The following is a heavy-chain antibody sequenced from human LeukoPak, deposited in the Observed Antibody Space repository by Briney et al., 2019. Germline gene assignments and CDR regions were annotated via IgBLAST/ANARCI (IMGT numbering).Heavy chain of an antibody. CDR2: ISGSGGST. V-gene: IGHV3-23*01. CDR1: GFTFSACE. J-gene: IGHJ4*02. Sequence: GGSLRLSCAISGFTFSACELTWVRQAPGKGLEWVSGISGSGGSTYYADSVKGRFTISRDNSKNTLNLQMNSLRAEDTAVYHCAKIRLYYDSSGYLEYIDYWGQGTLVTVSS. CDR3: AKIRLYYDSSGYLEYIDY. D-gene: IGHD3-22*01.